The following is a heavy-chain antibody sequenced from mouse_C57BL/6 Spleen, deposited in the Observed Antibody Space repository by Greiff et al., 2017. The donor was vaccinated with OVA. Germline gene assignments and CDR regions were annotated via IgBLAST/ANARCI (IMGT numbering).Heavy chain of an antibody. CDR1: GFNIKDYY. Sequence: EVKLVESGAELVKPGASVKLSCTASGFNIKDYYMHWVKQRTEQGLEWIGRIDPEDGETKYAPKFQGKATITADTSSNTAYLQLSSLTSEDTAVYYCAKTVVRGDWFAYWGQGTLVTVSA. CDR2: IDPEDGET. J-gene: IGHJ3*01. D-gene: IGHD1-1*01. V-gene: IGHV14-2*01. CDR3: AKTVVRGDWFAY.